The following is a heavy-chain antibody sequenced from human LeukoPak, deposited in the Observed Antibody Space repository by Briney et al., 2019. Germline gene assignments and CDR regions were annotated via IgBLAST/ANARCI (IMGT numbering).Heavy chain of an antibody. CDR3: ARCLTTVTLFDY. V-gene: IGHV4-31*03. J-gene: IGHJ4*02. Sequence: SQTLSLTCTVSGGAISSGGYYWSWIRQHPGKGLEWIGYIYYSGSTYYNPSLKSRVTISVDTSKNQFSLKLSSVTAADTAVYYCARCLTTVTLFDYWGQGTLVTVSS. D-gene: IGHD4-17*01. CDR1: GGAISSGGYY. CDR2: IYYSGST.